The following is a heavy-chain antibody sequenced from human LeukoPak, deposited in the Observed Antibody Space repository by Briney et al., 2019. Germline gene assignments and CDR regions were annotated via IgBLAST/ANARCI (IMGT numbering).Heavy chain of an antibody. CDR3: AREPLGYCTSSSCPRWFDP. Sequence: GGSLRLSCAASGFTLSNYAMHWVRQAPGQGLEWVAVITKDGSDKHYADSVKGRFTISRDSSENTLYPQMSSLKAEDTAVYFCAREPLGYCTSSSCPRWFDPRGQGTLVTVSS. CDR1: GFTLSNYA. V-gene: IGHV3-30*04. D-gene: IGHD2-2*01. CDR2: ITKDGSDK. J-gene: IGHJ5*02.